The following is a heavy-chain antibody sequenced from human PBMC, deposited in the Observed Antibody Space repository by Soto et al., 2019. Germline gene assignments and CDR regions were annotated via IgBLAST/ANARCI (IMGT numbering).Heavy chain of an antibody. Sequence: GGSLRLSCAASGFTFSSYGMHWVRQAPGKGLEWVAVIWYDGSNKYYADSVKGRFTISRDNSKNTLYLQMNSLRAEDTAVYCCARDGKGIDRDSSAQTHPPLLIWGQGTMVTVSS. CDR1: GFTFSSYG. D-gene: IGHD3-22*01. CDR3: ARDGKGIDRDSSAQTHPPLLI. CDR2: IWYDGSNK. V-gene: IGHV3-33*01. J-gene: IGHJ3*02.